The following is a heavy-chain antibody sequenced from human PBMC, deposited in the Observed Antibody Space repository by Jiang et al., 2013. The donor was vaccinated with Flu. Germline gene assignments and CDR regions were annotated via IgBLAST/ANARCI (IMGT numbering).Heavy chain of an antibody. CDR3: ARDPNAIVVEDWFDP. J-gene: IGHJ5*01. D-gene: IGHD2-15*01. CDR2: INTKTGNP. V-gene: IGHV7-4-1*02. CDR1: GYPFTSYA. Sequence: QSGSELKKPGASVKISCKASGYPFTSYAMNWVRQAPGQGLEWMGWINTKTGNPTYVQDFTGRFVFSLDTSVSTAYLEISSLEAEDTAVYFCARDPNAIVVEDWFDPWGRGT.